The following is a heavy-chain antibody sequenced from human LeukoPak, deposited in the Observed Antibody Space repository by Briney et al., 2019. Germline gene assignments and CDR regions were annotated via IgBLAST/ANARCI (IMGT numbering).Heavy chain of an antibody. CDR1: GYSINSGYY. J-gene: IGHJ6*03. D-gene: IGHD6-13*01. CDR3: AREAAAGTVYYYYYMDV. V-gene: IGHV4-38-2*02. Sequence: PSETLSLTCTVSGYSINSGYYWVWIRQPPGKGLEWIGSIYRSGSTNYNPSLKSRVTISVDTSKNQFSLKLSSVTAADTAVYYCAREAAAGTVYYYYYMDVWGKGTTVTISS. CDR2: IYRSGST.